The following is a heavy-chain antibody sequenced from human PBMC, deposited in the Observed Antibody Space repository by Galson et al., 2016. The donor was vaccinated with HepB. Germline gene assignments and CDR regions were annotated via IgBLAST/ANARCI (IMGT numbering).Heavy chain of an antibody. J-gene: IGHJ2*01. Sequence: SVKVSCKASGYTFTSYYMHWVRQAPGQGLEWMGIINPSGGSTSYAQKFQGRVTMTRDTSTSTVYMELSSLGSEDTAVYYCARDEGYYDSSGYEGYFDLWGRGTLVTVSS. CDR1: GYTFTSYY. CDR2: INPSGGST. D-gene: IGHD3-22*01. CDR3: ARDEGYYDSSGYEGYFDL. V-gene: IGHV1-46*03.